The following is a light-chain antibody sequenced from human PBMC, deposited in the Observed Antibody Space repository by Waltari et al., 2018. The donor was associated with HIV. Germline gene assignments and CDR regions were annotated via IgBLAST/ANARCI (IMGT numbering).Light chain of an antibody. Sequence: QMTQSPSSLSASVGDRVTITCRASQSISSYLNWYQQKPGKAPKLLIYAASSLQSGVPSRFSGSGSGTDFTLTISSLQPEDFATYYCQQSYSTPVTFGQGTRLEIK. J-gene: IGKJ5*01. CDR2: AAS. V-gene: IGKV1-39*01. CDR1: QSISSY. CDR3: QQSYSTPVT.